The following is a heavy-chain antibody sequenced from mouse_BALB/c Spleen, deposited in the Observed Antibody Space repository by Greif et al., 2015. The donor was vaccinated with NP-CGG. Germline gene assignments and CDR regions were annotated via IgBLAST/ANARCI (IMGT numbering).Heavy chain of an antibody. CDR1: GFDFSGYW. Sequence: EVKLVESGGGLVQPGGSLKLSCAASGFDFSGYWMSWVRQAPGKGLEWIGEINPDSSTINYTPSLKDKFIISRDNAKNTLYLQMSKVRSEDTALYYCASGNYAMDYWGQGTSVTVSS. CDR2: INPDSSTI. CDR3: ASGNYAMDY. D-gene: IGHD2-1*01. V-gene: IGHV4-1*02. J-gene: IGHJ4*01.